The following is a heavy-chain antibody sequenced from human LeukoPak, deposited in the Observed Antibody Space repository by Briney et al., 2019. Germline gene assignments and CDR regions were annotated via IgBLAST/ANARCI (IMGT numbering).Heavy chain of an antibody. CDR3: ARDNEMATITGGDY. D-gene: IGHD5-24*01. J-gene: IGHJ4*02. Sequence: ASVKVSCKASGYTFTGYYMHWVRQAPGQGLEWMGWINPNSGGTNYAQKFQGRVTMTRDTSISTAYMELSRLRSDDTAVYYCARDNEMATITGGDYWGQGTLVTVSS. CDR1: GYTFTGYY. V-gene: IGHV1-2*02. CDR2: INPNSGGT.